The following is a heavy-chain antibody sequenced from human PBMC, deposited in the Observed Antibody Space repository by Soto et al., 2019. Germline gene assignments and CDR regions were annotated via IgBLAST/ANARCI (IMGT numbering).Heavy chain of an antibody. CDR2: ISIYNGNT. V-gene: IGHV1-18*04. CDR1: GYTFTSYG. Sequence: QVQLVQSGAEVKKPGASVKVSCKASGYTFTSYGISWVRQAPGQGLEWMGWISIYNGNTNYSQNLQGRVTMTTDTPRSTAYQEQGSLRSDDTAVYYCARVPAGWVLWCGELFHDAVDIWGQGTMVTVSS. D-gene: IGHD3-10*01. J-gene: IGHJ3*02. CDR3: ARVPAGWVLWCGELFHDAVDI.